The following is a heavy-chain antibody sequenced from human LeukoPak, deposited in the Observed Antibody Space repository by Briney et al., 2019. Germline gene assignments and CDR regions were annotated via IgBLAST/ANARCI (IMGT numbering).Heavy chain of an antibody. CDR2: MNPNSGNT. J-gene: IGHJ4*02. Sequence: ASVKVSCKASGYTFTSYDINWVRQATEQGLEWMGWMNPNSGNTGYAQKLQGRVTITRNTSISTAYMELSSLRSEDTAVYYCARGGVGYSSSRTGLGYWGQGTLVTVSS. V-gene: IGHV1-8*03. CDR1: GYTFTSYD. D-gene: IGHD6-13*01. CDR3: ARGGVGYSSSRTGLGY.